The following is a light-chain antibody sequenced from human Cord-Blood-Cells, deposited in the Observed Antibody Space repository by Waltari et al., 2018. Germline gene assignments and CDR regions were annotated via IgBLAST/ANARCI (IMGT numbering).Light chain of an antibody. J-gene: IGLJ3*02. CDR2: EGS. CDR3: CSYAGSSTWV. V-gene: IGLV2-23*01. Sequence: QSALTQPASVSGSPGQSITISCTGTSSAVGRDNLVSWYQQHPGKAPKLMIYEGSKRPSGVSNRYSGSKSGNTASLTISGLQAEDEADYYCCSYAGSSTWVFGGGTKLTVL. CDR1: SSAVGRDNL.